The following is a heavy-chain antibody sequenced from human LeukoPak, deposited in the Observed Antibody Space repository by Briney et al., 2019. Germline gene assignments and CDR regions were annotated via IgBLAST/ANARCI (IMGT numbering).Heavy chain of an antibody. Sequence: ASVKVSCKASGYTFTSYGISWVRQAPGQGLEWMGWISAYNGNTNYAQKLQGRVTMITDTSTSTAYMELRSLRSDDTAVYYCARVDCSSTSCYTGYYYYGMDVWGQGTTVTVSS. CDR2: ISAYNGNT. J-gene: IGHJ6*02. V-gene: IGHV1-18*01. D-gene: IGHD2-2*02. CDR3: ARVDCSSTSCYTGYYYYGMDV. CDR1: GYTFTSYG.